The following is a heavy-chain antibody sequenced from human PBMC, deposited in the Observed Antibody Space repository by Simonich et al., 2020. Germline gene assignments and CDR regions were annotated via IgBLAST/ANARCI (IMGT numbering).Heavy chain of an antibody. CDR2: KTYDGSNK. J-gene: IGHJ4*02. CDR1: GFTFSSYA. Sequence: QVQLVESGGGVVQPGRSLRLSCAASGFTFSSYAMHWVRQAPGKGLEWVEVKTYDGSNKYYAEAVKGRLTSSRDNSKNTLYLQMNSLRAEDTAVYYCARDGERYCGGDCYSYFDYCGQGTLVTVSS. V-gene: IGHV3-30*07. CDR3: ARDGERYCGGDCYSYFDY. D-gene: IGHD2-21*02.